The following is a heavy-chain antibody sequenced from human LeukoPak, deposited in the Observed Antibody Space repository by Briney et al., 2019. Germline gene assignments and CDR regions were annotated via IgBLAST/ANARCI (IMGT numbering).Heavy chain of an antibody. CDR2: ISSNGDST. CDR1: GFTFSSYA. J-gene: IGHJ4*02. CDR3: AREARLISYFDY. Sequence: PGGSLRLSCAASGFTFSSYAMHWVRQAPGKGLDFVSAISSNGDSTYYANSVKGRFTISRDDSKNTLYLQMGSLRAEDTAVYYCAREARLISYFDYWGQGTLVTVSS. D-gene: IGHD2-15*01. V-gene: IGHV3-64*01.